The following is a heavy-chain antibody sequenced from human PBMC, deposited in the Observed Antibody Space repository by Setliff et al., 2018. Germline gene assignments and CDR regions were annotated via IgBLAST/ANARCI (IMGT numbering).Heavy chain of an antibody. CDR3: ASSSGSSSNDAFDI. J-gene: IGHJ3*02. V-gene: IGHV5-51*01. CDR2: IYPGDSDT. D-gene: IGHD1-26*01. Sequence: GESLKISCKGSGYRSSSHWIGWVRQMPGKGLEWMGIIYPGDSDTRYSPSFQGQVTISADKSISTAYLQWSSLKASDTAMYYCASSSGSSSNDAFDIWSQGTTVTVSS. CDR1: GYRSSSHW.